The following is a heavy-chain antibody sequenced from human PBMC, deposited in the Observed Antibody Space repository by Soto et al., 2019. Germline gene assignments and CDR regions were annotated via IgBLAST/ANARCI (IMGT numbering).Heavy chain of an antibody. Sequence: VQLRESGPGLVKPSQTLSLTCTVSGDSISSGNKYWSWIRQPPGKCLEWIGYVFSSGTTYYNPSLKGRVSISLDASENQFSLKFASVTDADSAVYYCARVPSPFDYYYAMDVWGQGTTVTVSS. CDR2: VFSSGTT. D-gene: IGHD3-16*01. V-gene: IGHV4-30-4*01. J-gene: IGHJ6*02. CDR1: GDSISSGNKY. CDR3: ARVPSPFDYYYAMDV.